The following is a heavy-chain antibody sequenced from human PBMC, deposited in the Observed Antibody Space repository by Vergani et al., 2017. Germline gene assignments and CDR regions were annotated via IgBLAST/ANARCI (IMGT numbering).Heavy chain of an antibody. D-gene: IGHD1-26*01. V-gene: IGHV4-59*01. CDR3: ARDRRELLEPYYYDGRDV. CDR1: GGPLSSYY. CDR2: IYYSGST. J-gene: IGHJ6*02. Sequence: QVQLQESGPGLVTPSETLSPTCTVSGGPLSSYYWSWIRPPPGKGLEWFGYIYYSGSTNYNPSLKSRVTISVDTSKNQFCLKLSSVTAADTAVYYCARDRRELLEPYYYDGRDVWGQGP.